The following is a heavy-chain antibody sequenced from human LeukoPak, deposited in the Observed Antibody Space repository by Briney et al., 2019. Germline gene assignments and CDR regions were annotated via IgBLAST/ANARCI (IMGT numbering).Heavy chain of an antibody. Sequence: GGSLSLSCAASGFTVSSNYMSWVRQAPGKGLEWVSVIYSGGSTYYADSVKGRFTISRDNSKNTLYLQMNSLRAEDTAVYYCASWGRLVGATDYWGQGTLVTVSS. J-gene: IGHJ4*02. D-gene: IGHD1-26*01. CDR2: IYSGGST. V-gene: IGHV3-66*01. CDR3: ASWGRLVGATDY. CDR1: GFTVSSNY.